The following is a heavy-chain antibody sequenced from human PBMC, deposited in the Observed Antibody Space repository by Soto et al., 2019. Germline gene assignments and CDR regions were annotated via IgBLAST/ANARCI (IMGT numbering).Heavy chain of an antibody. Sequence: ASVKVSCKASGYTFTSYHIHWVRQAPGQGLEWMGIINPSSGSPNYAQNFQGRVTLTRDTSTSTVYMELSSLRSDDTAVYYCARDAPPADYWSQGTLVTVSS. J-gene: IGHJ4*02. CDR2: INPSSGSP. CDR1: GYTFTSYH. CDR3: ARDAPPADY. V-gene: IGHV1-46*01.